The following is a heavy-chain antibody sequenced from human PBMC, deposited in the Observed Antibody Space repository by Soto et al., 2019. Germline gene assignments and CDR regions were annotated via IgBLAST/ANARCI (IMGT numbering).Heavy chain of an antibody. V-gene: IGHV3-7*03. CDR2: INNDGSEK. D-gene: IGHD2-8*01. CDR1: GFTFSPYW. Sequence: EVQLVESGGDLVQPWGSLRLSCVASGFTFSPYWMSWVRQAPGRGLQWVATINNDGSEKYYADSVKGRFTISRDNARDSLYLQLTSLRAEDTAIYYCARVSNQDYWGQGTLVAVSS. J-gene: IGHJ4*02. CDR3: ARVSNQDY.